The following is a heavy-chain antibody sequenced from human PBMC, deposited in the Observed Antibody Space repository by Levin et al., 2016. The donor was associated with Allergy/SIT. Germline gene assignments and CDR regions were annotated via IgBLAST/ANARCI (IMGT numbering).Heavy chain of an antibody. J-gene: IGHJ4*02. CDR3: ARAGAVEVPAALADD. V-gene: IGHV4-30-4*01. Sequence: LRLSCTVSGESIGRGDNYWSWIRQTPGKGLEWIGYIDYTESTHYNPSLKSRVTISINTSKNQFFLTLRSVTVADTALYYCARAGAVEVPAALADDWGQGTLVTVS. CDR1: GESIGRGDNY. D-gene: IGHD2-2*01. CDR2: IDYTEST.